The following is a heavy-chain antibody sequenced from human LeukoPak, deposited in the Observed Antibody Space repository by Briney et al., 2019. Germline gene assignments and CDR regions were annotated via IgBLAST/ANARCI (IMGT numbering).Heavy chain of an antibody. CDR1: GFTFSSYG. J-gene: IGHJ4*02. Sequence: GGSLRLSCAASGFTFSSYGFHWVRQAPGKGLEWVALIWFDGSKTDYADSVKGRFTISRDSSKNTVYLQMSSLRAEDTAVYYCARDIXXWPRSYFDCWGQGTLVAVSS. V-gene: IGHV3-33*01. D-gene: IGHD6-6*01. CDR3: ARDIXXWPRSYFDC. CDR2: IWFDGSKT.